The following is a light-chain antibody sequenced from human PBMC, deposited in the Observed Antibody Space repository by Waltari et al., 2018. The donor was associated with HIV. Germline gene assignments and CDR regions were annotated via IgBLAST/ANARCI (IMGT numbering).Light chain of an antibody. V-gene: IGLV2-8*01. CDR1: STAVGGYTY. J-gene: IGLJ2*01. CDR3: SSYAGSNNWVV. Sequence: QSALTQPPSASGSPGQSVPISCTATSTAVGGYTYVSWYQQHPGKAPKLMIYDVSKRPSGVPDRFSGSKSGNTASLTVSGLQAEDEADYYCSSYAGSNNWVVFGGGTKLTVL. CDR2: DVS.